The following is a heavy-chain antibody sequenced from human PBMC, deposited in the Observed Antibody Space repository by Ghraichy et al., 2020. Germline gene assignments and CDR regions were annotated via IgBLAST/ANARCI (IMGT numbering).Heavy chain of an antibody. V-gene: IGHV1-8*01. Sequence: ASVKVSCKASGYTFTSYDINWVRQATGQGLEWMGWMNPNSGNTGYAQKFQGRVTMTRNTSISTAYMELSSLRSEDTAVYYCARVMLGSGYYYYGMDVWGQGTTVTVSS. CDR3: ARVMLGSGYYYYGMDV. D-gene: IGHD1-26*01. CDR2: MNPNSGNT. CDR1: GYTFTSYD. J-gene: IGHJ6*02.